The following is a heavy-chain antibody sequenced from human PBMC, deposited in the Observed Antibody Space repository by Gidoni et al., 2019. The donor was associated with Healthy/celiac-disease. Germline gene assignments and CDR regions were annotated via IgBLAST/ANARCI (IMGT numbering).Heavy chain of an antibody. J-gene: IGHJ5*02. Sequence: QVQLVESGGGVVQPGRSLRLSCAASGFTFSSYGMHWVRQAPGKGLEWVAVISYDGSNKYYADSVKGRFTISRDNSKNTLYLQMNSLRAEDTAVYYCAKAASGSYNWFDPWGQGTLVTVSS. CDR2: ISYDGSNK. CDR3: AKAASGSYNWFDP. D-gene: IGHD6-25*01. CDR1: GFTFSSYG. V-gene: IGHV3-30*18.